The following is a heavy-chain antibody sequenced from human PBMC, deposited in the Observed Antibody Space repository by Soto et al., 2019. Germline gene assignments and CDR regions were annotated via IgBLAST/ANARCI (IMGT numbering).Heavy chain of an antibody. CDR2: IYYSGTT. V-gene: IGHV4-59*01. CDR3: ARPRYCSSSSCHTFDY. Sequence: LSLTCTVSVGSISSYYWSWIRQPPGRGLEWIGNIYYSGTTNYNPSLKSRVTISVDTSKNQFSLKLTSVTAADTAVYYCARPRYCSSSSCHTFDYWGQGTLVTVSS. CDR1: VGSISSYY. D-gene: IGHD2-2*02. J-gene: IGHJ4*02.